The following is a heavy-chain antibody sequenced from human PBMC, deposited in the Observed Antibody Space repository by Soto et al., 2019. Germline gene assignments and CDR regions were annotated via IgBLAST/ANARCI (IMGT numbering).Heavy chain of an antibody. D-gene: IGHD6-6*01. CDR1: GGSISSYY. J-gene: IGHJ3*02. CDR2: IYYSGST. CDR3: ARDGLRSSSSGAFDI. V-gene: IGHV4-59*01. Sequence: QVQLQESGPGLVKPSETLSLTCTVSGGSISSYYWSWIRQPPGKGLEWIGYIYYSGSTNYNPSLTSRVTISVDTSKNQFSLKLSSVTAADTAVYYCARDGLRSSSSGAFDIWGQGTMVTVSS.